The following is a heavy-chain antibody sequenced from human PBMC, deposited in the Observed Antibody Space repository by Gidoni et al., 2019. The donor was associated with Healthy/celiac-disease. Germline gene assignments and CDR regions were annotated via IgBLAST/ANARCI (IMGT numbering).Heavy chain of an antibody. V-gene: IGHV3-30-3*01. D-gene: IGHD3-22*01. CDR2: ISYDGSNK. Sequence: QVQLVESGGGVVQPGRSLRLSCAASGFTFSRYAMHWVRQAHGQGLEWVAVISYDGSNKYYADSVKGRFTISRDNSKNTLYLQMNSLRAEDTAVYYCARSYYYDSSGNDYWGQGTLVTVSS. CDR1: GFTFSRYA. CDR3: ARSYYYDSSGNDY. J-gene: IGHJ4*02.